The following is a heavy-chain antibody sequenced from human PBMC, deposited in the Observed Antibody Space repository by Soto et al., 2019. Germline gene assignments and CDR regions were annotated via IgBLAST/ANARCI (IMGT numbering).Heavy chain of an antibody. V-gene: IGHV4-31*03. CDR3: ARDLGAGDYVWGSYRYHWFDP. J-gene: IGHJ5*02. CDR2: IYYIGST. D-gene: IGHD3-16*02. Sequence: TRSLTCTVSGGSISRGGYYWRLILQHQGKGLELIGYIYYIGSTYYNPSLKIRVTISLDTSKNQFSLKLSSVTAADTAVYYCARDLGAGDYVWGSYRYHWFDPWGQGTLVTVSS. CDR1: GGSISRGGYY.